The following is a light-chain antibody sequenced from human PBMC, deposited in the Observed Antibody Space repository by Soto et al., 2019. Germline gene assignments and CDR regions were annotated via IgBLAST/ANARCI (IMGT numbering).Light chain of an antibody. Sequence: DIPLTQSPSLLSASVRDRVTITCRASQGISSYLAWYQQKPGKAPKLLIYAASTLQSGVPSRFSGSGSGTEFTLTISSLQPEDFATYYCQQFKSYPRTFGQGTRVEIK. J-gene: IGKJ1*01. CDR2: AAS. V-gene: IGKV1-9*01. CDR1: QGISSY. CDR3: QQFKSYPRT.